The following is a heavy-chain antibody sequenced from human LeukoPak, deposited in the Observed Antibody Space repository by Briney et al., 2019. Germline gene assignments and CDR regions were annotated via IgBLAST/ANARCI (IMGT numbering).Heavy chain of an antibody. CDR2: INHSGST. D-gene: IGHD2-2*03. Sequence: SETLSLTCAVYGGSFSGYYWSWIRQPPGKGLEWIGEINHSGSTNYNPSLKSRVTISVDTSKNQFSLKLSSVTAADTAVYYCAREGAWIYYFDYWGQGTLVTVSS. CDR3: AREGAWIYYFDY. V-gene: IGHV4-34*01. CDR1: GGSFSGYY. J-gene: IGHJ4*02.